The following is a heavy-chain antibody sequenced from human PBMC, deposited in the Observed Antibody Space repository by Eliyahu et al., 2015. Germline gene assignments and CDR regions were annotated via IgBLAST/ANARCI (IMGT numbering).Heavy chain of an antibody. D-gene: IGHD2-2*01. Sequence: QVQLVESGGGVVQPGRSLSLSCAASGXXFXTYGMHWVRQAPGKGXEWVAFIWFGGSTKHYADSVKGRFTISRDNSNNTLHLQMNSLRAEDTAVYYCARAKDIVGVQQYGMDVWGQGTTVTVSS. CDR3: ARAKDIVGVQQYGMDV. CDR2: IWFGGSTK. CDR1: GXXFXTYG. J-gene: IGHJ6*02. V-gene: IGHV3-33*08.